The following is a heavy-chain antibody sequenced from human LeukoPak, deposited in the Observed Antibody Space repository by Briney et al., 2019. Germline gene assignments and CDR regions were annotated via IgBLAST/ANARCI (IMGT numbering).Heavy chain of an antibody. Sequence: GGSLRLSCAASGFTFSSYWMHWVRQAPGKGLVWVSRINSDGSSTSYADSVKGRFTISRDNAKNTLYLEMNSLRAEDTAVYYCARVGVFEAAAGQFDYWGQGTLVTVSS. CDR1: GFTFSSYW. CDR2: INSDGSST. J-gene: IGHJ4*02. D-gene: IGHD6-13*01. CDR3: ARVGVFEAAAGQFDY. V-gene: IGHV3-74*01.